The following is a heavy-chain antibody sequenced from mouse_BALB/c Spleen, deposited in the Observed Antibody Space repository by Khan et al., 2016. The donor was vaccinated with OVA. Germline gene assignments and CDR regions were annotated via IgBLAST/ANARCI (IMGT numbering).Heavy chain of an antibody. J-gene: IGHJ3*01. CDR2: IWAGGST. V-gene: IGHV2-9*02. Sequence: QVQLKQSGPGLVAPSQTLSITCTVSGFSLSNYGVHWVRQPPGKGLEWLGVIWAGGSTNHNSALMSRLSISKDDSKSQVFLTMNSLQTDDTAMYYCARAFYNGAWFAYWGQGTLVTVSA. CDR1: GFSLSNYG. CDR3: ARAFYNGAWFAY. D-gene: IGHD1-3*01.